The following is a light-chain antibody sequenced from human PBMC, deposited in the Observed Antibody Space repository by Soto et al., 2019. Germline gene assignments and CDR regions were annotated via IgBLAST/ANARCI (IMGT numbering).Light chain of an antibody. V-gene: IGKV3-11*01. J-gene: IGKJ3*01. CDR1: QSISSS. CDR2: DAS. Sequence: ETVLTQSPATLSLSPGERATLPCRASQSISSSLAWYQQTPGQAPRLLIYDASKRATGIPARFSGSGSGTDFTLTISSLEPEDFAVYFCQQRFTWPSFGPGTNVDIK. CDR3: QQRFTWPS.